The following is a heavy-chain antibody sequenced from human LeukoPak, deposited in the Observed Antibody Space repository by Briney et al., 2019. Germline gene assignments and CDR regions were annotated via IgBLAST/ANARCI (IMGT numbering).Heavy chain of an antibody. J-gene: IGHJ4*02. D-gene: IGHD3-10*01. CDR3: ARDGGYYGSGEGFDY. V-gene: IGHV3-48*04. Sequence: PGGSLRLSCAASGFTFGSYWMSWVRQAPGKGLEWVSYISSSGSTIYYADSVKGRFTISRDNAKNSLYLQMNSLRAEDTAVYYCARDGGYYGSGEGFDYWGQGTLVTVSS. CDR1: GFTFGSYW. CDR2: ISSSGSTI.